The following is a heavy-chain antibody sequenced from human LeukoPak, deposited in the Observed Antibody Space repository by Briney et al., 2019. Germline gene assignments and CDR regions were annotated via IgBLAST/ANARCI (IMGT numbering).Heavy chain of an antibody. D-gene: IGHD3-10*01. CDR3: ARGKTYYYGSGSYGPPFDY. CDR1: GGSFSGYY. Sequence: SETLSLTCAVYGGSFSGYYWSWIRQPPGKGLEWIGEINHSGSTNYNPSLESRVTISVDTSKNQFSLKLSSVTAADTAVYYCARGKTYYYGSGSYGPPFDYWGQGTLVTVSS. J-gene: IGHJ4*02. CDR2: INHSGST. V-gene: IGHV4-34*01.